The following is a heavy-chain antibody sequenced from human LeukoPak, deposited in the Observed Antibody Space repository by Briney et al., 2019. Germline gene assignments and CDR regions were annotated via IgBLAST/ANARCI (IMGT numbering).Heavy chain of an antibody. D-gene: IGHD2-15*01. Sequence: GGSLRLSCAASGFTFDDYGMSWVRQAPGKGLEWVSGISASGGSTFYADSVKGRFTISRDSSKNTLYLQMNSLRAEDTAIYYCAKGALPLGYCSGGTCYSSDSWGQGTLVTVSS. CDR2: ISASGGST. V-gene: IGHV3-23*01. J-gene: IGHJ4*02. CDR3: AKGALPLGYCSGGTCYSSDS. CDR1: GFTFDDYG.